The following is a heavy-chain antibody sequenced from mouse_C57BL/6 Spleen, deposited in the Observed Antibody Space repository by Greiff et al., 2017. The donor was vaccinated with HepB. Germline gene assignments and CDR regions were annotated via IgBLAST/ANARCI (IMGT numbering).Heavy chain of an antibody. CDR2: ISDGGSYT. Sequence: EVKLMESGGGLVKPGGSLKLSCAAPGYTFRSYAMSWVRQTPEKRLEWVATISDGGSYTYYPDNVKGRFTISRDNAKNNLYLQMSHLKSEDTAKYYCARDRVDIYAMDYWCQGTSVTVSS. J-gene: IGHJ4*01. CDR1: GYTFRSYA. CDR3: ARDRVDIYAMDY. V-gene: IGHV5-4*01.